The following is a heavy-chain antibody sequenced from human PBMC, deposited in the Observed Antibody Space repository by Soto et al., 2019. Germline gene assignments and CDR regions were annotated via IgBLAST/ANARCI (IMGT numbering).Heavy chain of an antibody. D-gene: IGHD2-15*01. V-gene: IGHV1-8*01. CDR2: MNPNSGNT. J-gene: IGHJ4*02. CDR3: ARGPSLGYCSGGSCYYY. CDR1: GYTFTSYD. Sequence: ASVKVSCKASGYTFTSYDIDWVRQATGQGIEWMGWMNPNSGNTGYAQKFQGRVTMTRNTSISTAYMELSSLRSEDTAVYYCARGPSLGYCSGGSCYYYWGQGTLVTVS.